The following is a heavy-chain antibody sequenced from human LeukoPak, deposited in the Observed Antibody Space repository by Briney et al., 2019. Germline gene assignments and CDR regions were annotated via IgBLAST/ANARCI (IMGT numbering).Heavy chain of an antibody. CDR3: ARAGKSGILTGYSPLPFDY. Sequence: GASVKVSCKASGYTFTGYYMHWVRQAPGQGLEWMGWINPNSGGTNYAQKFQGWVTMTRDTSISTAYMELSRLRSDDTAVYYCARAGKSGILTGYSPLPFDYWGQGTLVTVSS. CDR2: INPNSGGT. V-gene: IGHV1-2*04. D-gene: IGHD3-9*01. CDR1: GYTFTGYY. J-gene: IGHJ4*02.